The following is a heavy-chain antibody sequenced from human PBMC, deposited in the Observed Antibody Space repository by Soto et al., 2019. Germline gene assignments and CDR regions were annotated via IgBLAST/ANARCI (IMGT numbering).Heavy chain of an antibody. V-gene: IGHV4-30-4*01. CDR1: GGAISSGYYC. Sequence: SVTLSLTCSVSGGAISSGYYCWSWIRQPPGKGLEWIGDVYHTGSTYHNPSLKSRGYISVDTSNNQFSLKLSSVTAADTAVYFCAREPYDVTGNVIASWGQGIPVPGSS. D-gene: IGHD3-22*01. CDR2: VYHTGST. J-gene: IGHJ4*02. CDR3: AREPYDVTGNVIAS.